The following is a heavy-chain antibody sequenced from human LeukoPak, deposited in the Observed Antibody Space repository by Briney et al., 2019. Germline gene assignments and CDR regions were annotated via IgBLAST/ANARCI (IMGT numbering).Heavy chain of an antibody. J-gene: IGHJ6*02. Sequence: GGSLRLSCAASGFTFSDYALGWVRQAPGRGLEWVATLSGSGAGTYYSDSVQGRFTISRDNSKNTLYLQMNSLRAEDTAVYYCARTEMATTGPLDVWGQGTTVTVSS. CDR3: ARTEMATTGPLDV. V-gene: IGHV3-23*01. D-gene: IGHD5-24*01. CDR2: LSGSGAGT. CDR1: GFTFSDYA.